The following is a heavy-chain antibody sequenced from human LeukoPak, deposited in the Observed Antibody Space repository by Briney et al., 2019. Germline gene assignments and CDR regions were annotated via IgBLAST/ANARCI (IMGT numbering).Heavy chain of an antibody. CDR3: ARGLWSAHRREYYFDS. D-gene: IGHD3-3*01. CDR1: GGTFSSYA. Sequence: ASVTVSCKASGGTFSSYAISWLRQAPGQRLEWMGWINAGNGDTKFSQNYQARVTITRDASASTAYMELSSLTSEDTAVYFCARGLWSAHRREYYFDSWGQGTLVTVSS. CDR2: INAGNGDT. V-gene: IGHV1-3*01. J-gene: IGHJ4*02.